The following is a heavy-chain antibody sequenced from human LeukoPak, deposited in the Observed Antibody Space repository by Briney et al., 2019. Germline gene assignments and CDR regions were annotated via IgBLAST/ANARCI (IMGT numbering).Heavy chain of an antibody. V-gene: IGHV3-74*01. J-gene: IGHJ3*02. D-gene: IGHD1-26*01. CDR3: ARDLGNLINAYDI. CDR2: ISRDESRT. CDR1: GFTFSDYW. Sequence: GGSLRLSCAASGFTFSDYWMHWVRHAPGQGLVWVSRISRDESRTNYADSVKGRFTISRDNAKGTLYFQMNSLRPEDTAVYYCARDLGNLINAYDIWGQGTMVTVSS.